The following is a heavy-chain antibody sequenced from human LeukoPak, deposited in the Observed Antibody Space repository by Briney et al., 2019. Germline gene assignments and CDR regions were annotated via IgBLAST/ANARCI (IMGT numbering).Heavy chain of an antibody. J-gene: IGHJ3*02. D-gene: IGHD3-22*01. Sequence: PGRSLRLSCAASGFTFNDHAMYWVRHAPGKGLEWVSGINWNSDNIGYADSVKGRFTISRDDAKNSLFLQMNSLRAEDTALYYCARASYYYDPTGLGAVDIWGQGTMVTVSS. CDR3: ARASYYYDPTGLGAVDI. V-gene: IGHV3-9*01. CDR2: INWNSDNI. CDR1: GFTFNDHA.